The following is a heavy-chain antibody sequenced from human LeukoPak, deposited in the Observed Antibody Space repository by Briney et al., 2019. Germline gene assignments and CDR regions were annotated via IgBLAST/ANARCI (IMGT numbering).Heavy chain of an antibody. D-gene: IGHD4-17*01. J-gene: IGHJ4*02. CDR2: IKEDGSET. CDR1: GFSFRTYW. CDR3: ARQTPVATRDLFDY. Sequence: GGSLRLSCAASGFSFRTYWMSWGRQAPGKGLEWVASIKEDGSETYYVDSVKGRFTISRDNAKNSLYLQMNSLRAEDTAVYYCARQTPVATRDLFDYWGQGTLVPVSS. V-gene: IGHV3-7*01.